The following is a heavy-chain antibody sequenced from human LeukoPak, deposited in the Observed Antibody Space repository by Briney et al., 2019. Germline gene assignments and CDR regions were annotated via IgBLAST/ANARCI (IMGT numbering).Heavy chain of an antibody. D-gene: IGHD6-19*01. CDR2: INHSGNT. V-gene: IGHV4-34*01. CDR1: IGSFSGYD. CDR3: ARARGAVAIDY. Sequence: SETLSLTCAVYIGSFSGYDWTWIRQAPGKGLEWIGEINHSGNTNYNPSLESRVTMSVDTSKNQFSLKLTSVTAADTAVYYCARARGAVAIDYWGQGTLVTVS. J-gene: IGHJ4*02.